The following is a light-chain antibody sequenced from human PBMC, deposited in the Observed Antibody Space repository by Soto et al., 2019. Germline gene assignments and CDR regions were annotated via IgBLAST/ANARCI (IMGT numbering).Light chain of an antibody. CDR3: QQSYTLYT. Sequence: DVQMTQSPSSLSASVGDRVIITCRASQSISSYLNWYQQKPGTAPKLLIYAAYSLQSGVPSRFSGRGPRTDFTLAISSLQPEDFATYYCQQSYTLYTFGQGTKLEIK. CDR2: AAY. CDR1: QSISSY. V-gene: IGKV1-39*01. J-gene: IGKJ2*01.